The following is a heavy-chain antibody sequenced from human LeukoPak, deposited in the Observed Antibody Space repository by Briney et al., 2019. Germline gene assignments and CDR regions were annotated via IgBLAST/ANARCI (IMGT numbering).Heavy chain of an antibody. CDR1: GFTFSSYA. CDR2: ISYDGSNK. D-gene: IGHD6-19*01. V-gene: IGHV3-30*04. J-gene: IGHJ4*02. Sequence: GGSLRLSCAASGFTFSSYAMHWVRQAPGKGLEWVAVISYDGSNKYYADSVKGRFTISRDNSKNTLYLQMNSLRAEDTAVYYCARDRGQWLVQGIDYWGREPWSPSPQ. CDR3: ARDRGQWLVQGIDY.